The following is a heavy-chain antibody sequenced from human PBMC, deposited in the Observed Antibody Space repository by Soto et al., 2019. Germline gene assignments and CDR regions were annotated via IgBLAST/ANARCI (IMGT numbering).Heavy chain of an antibody. CDR3: AKVERAVAGIID. J-gene: IGHJ4*02. CDR2: ISVSVGST. CDR1: GFTFSSYA. D-gene: IGHD6-19*01. Sequence: VQLLESGGGLVQPGGSLRLSCAASGFTFSSYAMSWVRQAPGKGLDWVSAISVSVGSTYYADSVKGRFTISRDNSKNTPYLQMNSLRAEDTAVYYCAKVERAVAGIIDWGQGTLVTVSS. V-gene: IGHV3-23*01.